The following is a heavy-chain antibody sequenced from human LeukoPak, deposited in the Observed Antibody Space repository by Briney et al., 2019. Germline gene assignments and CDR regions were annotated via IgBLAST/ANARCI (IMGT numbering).Heavy chain of an antibody. CDR2: IITIFGTA. V-gene: IGHV1-69*06. CDR3: ASGIDSSEDWVLDY. J-gene: IGHJ4*02. D-gene: IGHD6-19*01. Sequence: EASVKVSCKASGYTFTSYAISWVRQAPGQGLEWMGGIITIFGTANYAQKFQGRVTITADKSTSTAYMELSSLRSEDTAVYHCASGIDSSEDWVLDYWGQGTLVTVSS. CDR1: GYTFTSYA.